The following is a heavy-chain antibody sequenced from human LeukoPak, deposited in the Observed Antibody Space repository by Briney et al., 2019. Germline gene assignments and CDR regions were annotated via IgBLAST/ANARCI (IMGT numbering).Heavy chain of an antibody. Sequence: PSETLSLTCAVYGGSFSGYYWSWIRQPPGKGLEWIGEINHSGSTNYNPSLKSRVTISVDTSKNQFSLKLSSVTAADTAVYYCARRRGGYRGNNWFDPWGQGTLVTVSS. V-gene: IGHV4-34*01. CDR3: ARRRGGYRGNNWFDP. D-gene: IGHD6-25*01. J-gene: IGHJ5*02. CDR1: GGSFSGYY. CDR2: INHSGST.